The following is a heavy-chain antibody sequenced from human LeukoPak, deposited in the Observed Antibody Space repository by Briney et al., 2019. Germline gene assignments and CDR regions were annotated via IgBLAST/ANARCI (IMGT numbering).Heavy chain of an antibody. J-gene: IGHJ6*02. CDR1: GGTFSSYA. D-gene: IGHD6-19*01. Sequence: EASVKVSCKASGGTFSSYAISWVRQAPGQGLEWMGGIIPIFGTANYAQKFQGRVTITADESTSTAYMELSSLRSEDTAVYYCARAVADDYYYYGMDVWGQGTTVTVSS. V-gene: IGHV1-69*13. CDR2: IIPIFGTA. CDR3: ARAVADDYYYYGMDV.